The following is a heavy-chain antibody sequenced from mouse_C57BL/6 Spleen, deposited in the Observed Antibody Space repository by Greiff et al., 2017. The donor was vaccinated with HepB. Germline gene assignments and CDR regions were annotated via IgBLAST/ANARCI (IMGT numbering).Heavy chain of an antibody. CDR3: ARGGYYGSSPWFAY. J-gene: IGHJ3*01. V-gene: IGHV1-55*01. CDR1: GYTFTSYW. Sequence: VKLQQPGAELVKPGASVKMSCKASGYTFTSYWITWVKQRPGQGLEWIGDIYPGSGSTNYNEKFTSKATLTVDTSSSTAYMQLSSLTSEDSAVYYCARGGYYGSSPWFAYWGQGTLVTVSA. CDR2: IYPGSGST. D-gene: IGHD1-1*01.